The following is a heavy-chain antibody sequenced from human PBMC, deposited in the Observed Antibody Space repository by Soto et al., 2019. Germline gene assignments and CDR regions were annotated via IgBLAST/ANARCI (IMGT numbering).Heavy chain of an antibody. J-gene: IGHJ4*02. D-gene: IGHD4-17*01. CDR1: GFTFSSYS. CDR2: ISGSGGST. CDR3: AKLRWLPLADFDY. Sequence: EVHLVESGGGLVQPGGSLRLSCAASGFTFSSYSMNWVRQAPGKGLEWVSAISGSGGSTYYADSVKGRFTISRDNSKNTPYLQMNSLRAEDTAVYYCAKLRWLPLADFDYWGQGTLVTVSS. V-gene: IGHV3-23*04.